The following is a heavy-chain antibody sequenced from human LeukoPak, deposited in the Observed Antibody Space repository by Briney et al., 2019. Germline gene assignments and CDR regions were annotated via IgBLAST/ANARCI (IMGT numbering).Heavy chain of an antibody. CDR3: VRSLRSADF. J-gene: IGHJ4*02. CDR1: GFTFSSYW. Sequence: GGSLRLSCTASGFTFSSYWMHWVRQAPGKGLMWVSQISTDGSQTFYADSVKGRFTISRDNAKNTLFLQMDSLRPEDTAVYYCVRSLRSADFWGQGTLVTVSS. V-gene: IGHV3-74*01. CDR2: ISTDGSQT.